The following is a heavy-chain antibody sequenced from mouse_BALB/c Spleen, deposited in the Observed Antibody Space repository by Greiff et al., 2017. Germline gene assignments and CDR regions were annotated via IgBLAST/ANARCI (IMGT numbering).Heavy chain of an antibody. CDR3: ARPRFYAMDY. J-gene: IGHJ4*01. Sequence: EVQVVESGGGLVQPGGSRKLSCAASGFTFSSFGMHWVRQAPEKGLEWVAYISSGSSTIYYADTVKGRFTISRDNPKNTLFLQMTSLRSEDTAMYYCARPRFYAMDYWGQGTSVTVSS. V-gene: IGHV5-17*02. CDR1: GFTFSSFG. CDR2: ISSGSSTI.